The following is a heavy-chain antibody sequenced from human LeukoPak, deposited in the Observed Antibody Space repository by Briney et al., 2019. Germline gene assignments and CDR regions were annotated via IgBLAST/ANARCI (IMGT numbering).Heavy chain of an antibody. CDR2: ISSSASTI. J-gene: IGHJ4*02. Sequence: PGGSLSLSCAASGFTFSSYSMNWVRQAPGKGLEWVSYISSSASTIYYADSVKGRFTISKDNAKNSLYLQMNSLRDEDTAVYYCAREHYGGYSMTSPYYWGQGTLVTVSS. CDR3: AREHYGGYSMTSPYY. CDR1: GFTFSSYS. V-gene: IGHV3-48*02. D-gene: IGHD4-23*01.